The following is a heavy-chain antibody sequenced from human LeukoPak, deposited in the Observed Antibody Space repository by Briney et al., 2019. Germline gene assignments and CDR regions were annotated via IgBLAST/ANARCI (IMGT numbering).Heavy chain of an antibody. J-gene: IGHJ4*02. V-gene: IGHV4-30-2*01. CDR1: GGSISSGGYS. Sequence: SETLSLTCAVSGGSISSGGYSWSWIRKPPGKGLEWIGYIYHSGSTYYNPSLKSRVTISVDRSKNQFSLKLSSVTAADTAVYYCAREYSSSSGLGRYFDYWGQGTLVTVSS. CDR2: IYHSGST. CDR3: AREYSSSSGLGRYFDY. D-gene: IGHD6-6*01.